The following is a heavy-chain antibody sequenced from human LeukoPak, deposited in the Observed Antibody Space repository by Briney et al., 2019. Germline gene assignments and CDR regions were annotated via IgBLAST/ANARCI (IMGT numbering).Heavy chain of an antibody. J-gene: IGHJ4*02. CDR1: GFTFSSYS. CDR2: IYGGGST. CDR3: VGGGGLSQY. V-gene: IGHV3-66*01. Sequence: GGSLRLSCAASGFTFSSYSMNWVRQAPGEGLEWVSIIYGGGSTSYADSVKGRFTVSRDNSKNVVYLEMNSLGAEDTAVYYCVGGGGLSQYWGQGTLVTVSS. D-gene: IGHD3/OR15-3a*01.